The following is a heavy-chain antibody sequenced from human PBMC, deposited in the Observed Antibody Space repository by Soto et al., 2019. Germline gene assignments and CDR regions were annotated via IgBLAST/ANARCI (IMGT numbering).Heavy chain of an antibody. D-gene: IGHD2-21*01. J-gene: IGHJ4*02. CDR3: TRLGDSTDTDY. CDR2: IRSKANSYAT. Sequence: EVQLVESGGGLVQPGGSLKLSCAASGFTFSGSAMHWVRQASGKGLEWVGRIRSKANSYATAYAASVKGRFTITRDDSKNTEYHQMNSLNTEDTAVYYRTRLGDSTDTDYWGQGTLVTVSS. V-gene: IGHV3-73*02. CDR1: GFTFSGSA.